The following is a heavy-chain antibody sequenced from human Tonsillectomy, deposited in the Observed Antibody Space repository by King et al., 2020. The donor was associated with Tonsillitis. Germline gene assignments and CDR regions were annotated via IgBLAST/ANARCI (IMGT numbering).Heavy chain of an antibody. J-gene: IGHJ4*02. CDR1: GFTFSSYA. Sequence: VQLVESGGGVVQPGRSLRLSCAASGFTFSSYAMHWVRQAPGKGLEWVAVISYDGSNKYYADSVKGRFTISRDNSKNTLYLQMNSLRAEDTAVYYCARADYGGLVDYWGQGTLVTVSS. CDR2: ISYDGSNK. V-gene: IGHV3-30-3*01. CDR3: ARADYGGLVDY. D-gene: IGHD4-23*01.